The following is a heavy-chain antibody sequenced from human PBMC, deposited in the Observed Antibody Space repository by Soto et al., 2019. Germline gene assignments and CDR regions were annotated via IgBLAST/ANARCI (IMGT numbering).Heavy chain of an antibody. V-gene: IGHV1-18*04. CDR1: GYTFSSYV. CDR3: ARVAPPGATRSPLNYYGMDV. CDR2: ISAYNGET. Sequence: QVQLVQSGAEVKKPGASVKVSCKASGYTFSSYVISWVRQAPGQGLDWMGWISAYNGETNYAQKLQDRVTMTTDTSTNTAYMELRSLRSDDTVVYYCARVAPPGATRSPLNYYGMDVWGQGTTVTVSS. D-gene: IGHD3-3*01. J-gene: IGHJ6*02.